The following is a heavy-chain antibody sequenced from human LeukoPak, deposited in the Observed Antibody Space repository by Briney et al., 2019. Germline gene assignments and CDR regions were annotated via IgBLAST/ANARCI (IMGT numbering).Heavy chain of an antibody. D-gene: IGHD2-2*01. J-gene: IGHJ4*02. CDR3: ARETDSTLFDY. Sequence: GGSLRLSCAASGFSFSDYYMTWIRQAPGTGLEWVSYISSTGSTIYYADSVKGRFTTPRDHAKNSLYLQMNSLRAEDTAVYYCARETDSTLFDYWGQGTLVTVSS. CDR2: ISSTGSTI. V-gene: IGHV3-11*04. CDR1: GFSFSDYY.